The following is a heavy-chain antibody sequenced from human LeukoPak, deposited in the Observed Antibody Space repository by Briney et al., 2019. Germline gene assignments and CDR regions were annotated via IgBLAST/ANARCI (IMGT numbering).Heavy chain of an antibody. CDR3: ARDPSWGAGYFDY. J-gene: IGHJ4*02. V-gene: IGHV4-59*01. Sequence: SGALSLTCTVSGGSISSYYWSWIRQPPGKGLEWIGYIYYSGSTNFNPSLKSRVTMSLDTSKHQFSLKLSSVTAADTAVYYCARDPSWGAGYFDYWGQGTLVTVSS. CDR1: GGSISSYY. CDR2: IYYSGST. D-gene: IGHD7-27*01.